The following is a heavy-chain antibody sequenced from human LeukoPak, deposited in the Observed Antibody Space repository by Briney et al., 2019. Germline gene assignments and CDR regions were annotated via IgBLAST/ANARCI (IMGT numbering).Heavy chain of an antibody. CDR2: INHSGST. CDR1: GGSFSGYY. J-gene: IGHJ3*02. CDR3: ARGGLLWFGELLAFDI. V-gene: IGHV4-34*01. D-gene: IGHD3-10*01. Sequence: SETLSLTCAVYGGSFSGYYWSWIRQPPGKGLEWIGEINHSGSTNYNPSLKSRVTISVDTSKNQFSLKLSSVTAADTAVYYCARGGLLWFGELLAFDIWGQGTMVTVSS.